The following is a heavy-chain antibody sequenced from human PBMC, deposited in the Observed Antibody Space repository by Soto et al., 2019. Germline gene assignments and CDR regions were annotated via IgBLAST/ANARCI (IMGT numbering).Heavy chain of an antibody. CDR1: GFTFSSYG. D-gene: IGHD6-6*01. Sequence: GGSLRLSCAASGFTFSSYGMHWVRQAPGKGLEWVAVISYDGSNKYDADSVKGRFTISRDNSKNTLYLQMNSLRAEDTAVYYCAKDGPTDEYSSSSPKENTNWFDPWGQGTLVTVSS. CDR2: ISYDGSNK. CDR3: AKDGPTDEYSSSSPKENTNWFDP. J-gene: IGHJ5*02. V-gene: IGHV3-30*18.